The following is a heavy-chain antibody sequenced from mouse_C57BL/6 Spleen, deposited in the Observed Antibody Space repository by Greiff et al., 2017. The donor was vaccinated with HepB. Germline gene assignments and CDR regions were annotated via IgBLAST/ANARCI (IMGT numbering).Heavy chain of an antibody. CDR1: GYTFTDYY. CDR3: ARHDYDPYAMDY. J-gene: IGHJ4*01. Sequence: EVQRVESGPVLVKPGASVKMSCKASGYTFTDYYMNWVKQSHGKSLEWIGVINPYNGGTSYNQKFKGKATLTVDKSSSTAYMELNSLTSEDSAVYYCARHDYDPYAMDYWGQGTSVTVSS. V-gene: IGHV1-19*01. CDR2: INPYNGGT. D-gene: IGHD2-4*01.